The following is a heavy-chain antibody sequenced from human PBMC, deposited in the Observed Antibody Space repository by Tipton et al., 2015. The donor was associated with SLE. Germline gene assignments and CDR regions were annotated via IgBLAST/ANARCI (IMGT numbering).Heavy chain of an antibody. Sequence: TLSLTCTVSGGSISSYYWSWIRQPPGKGLEWIGYIYYSGSTNYNPSLKSRVTISVDTSKNQFSLKLSSVTAADTALYYCARANGDYVQDYWGQGTLVTVSS. J-gene: IGHJ4*02. V-gene: IGHV4-59*01. CDR3: ARANGDYVQDY. D-gene: IGHD4-17*01. CDR1: GGSISSYY. CDR2: IYYSGST.